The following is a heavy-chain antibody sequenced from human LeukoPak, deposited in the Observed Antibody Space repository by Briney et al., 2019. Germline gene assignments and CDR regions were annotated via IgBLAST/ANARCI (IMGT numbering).Heavy chain of an antibody. J-gene: IGHJ4*02. V-gene: IGHV4-59*01. CDR3: AREAAMVPGQFDY. Sequence: PSETLSLTCTVSGGSISSYYWSWIRQPPGKGLEWIGYIYYSGSTNYNPSLKSRDTISVDTSKNQFSLKLSSVTAADTAVYYCAREAAMVPGQFDYWGQGTLVTVSS. CDR1: GGSISSYY. D-gene: IGHD5-18*01. CDR2: IYYSGST.